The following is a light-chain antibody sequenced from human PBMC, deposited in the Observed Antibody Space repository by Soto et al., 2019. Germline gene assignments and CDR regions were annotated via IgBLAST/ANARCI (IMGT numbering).Light chain of an antibody. J-gene: IGKJ1*01. V-gene: IGKV1-9*01. CDR2: AAS. Sequence: DIQLTQSPSFLSASVGDRVTITCRASQGISSYLAWYQQKPGKAPKLLIYAASTLQSGVPSRFSGRGSGTAFTLTISSLQPEDFATYYRQQLNSYPPGGTLGQGTQVDIK. CDR1: QGISSY. CDR3: QQLNSYPPGGT.